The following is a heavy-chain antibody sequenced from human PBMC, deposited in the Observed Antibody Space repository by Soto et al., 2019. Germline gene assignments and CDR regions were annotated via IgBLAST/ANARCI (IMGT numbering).Heavy chain of an antibody. CDR1: GITFSDHY. Sequence: EVQLVESGGGLVQPGESLTLSCAVSGITFSDHYMEWVRQAPGKGLEWVARSRNKAKSYSTDFAASVKGRCTISRDESKNSLYLQMNSLKTEDTAVYYCSILEGAWGQGTLVTVSS. CDR2: SRNKAKSYST. J-gene: IGHJ4*02. D-gene: IGHD1-26*01. V-gene: IGHV3-72*01. CDR3: SILEGA.